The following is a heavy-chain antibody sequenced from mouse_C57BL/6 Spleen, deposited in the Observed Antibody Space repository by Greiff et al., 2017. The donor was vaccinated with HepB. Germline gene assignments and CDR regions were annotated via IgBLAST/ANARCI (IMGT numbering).Heavy chain of an antibody. CDR3: TTLLIDY. V-gene: IGHV14-4*01. Sequence: EVQLQEPGAELVRPGASVKLSCTASGFNIKDDYMHWVKQRPEQGLEWIGWIDPENGDTEYASKFQGKATITAYTSSHTAYLPLSSLTSEDTAVSYCTTLLIDYWGQGTSVTVSS. J-gene: IGHJ4*01. CDR1: GFNIKDDY. CDR2: IDPENGDT.